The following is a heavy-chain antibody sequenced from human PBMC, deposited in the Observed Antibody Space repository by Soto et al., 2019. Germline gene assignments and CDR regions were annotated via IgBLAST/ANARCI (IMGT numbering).Heavy chain of an antibody. CDR2: ISSSSAYI. CDR3: ARDGLTFGGD. D-gene: IGHD3-16*01. J-gene: IGHJ4*02. Sequence: EVHWVEAGGGLVKPGESLTLSCAASGFTFGSFTLNWVRQAPGKGLEWVSSISSSSAYIYYAESVKGRFTISRDNARSTLYLQMNSLRLDDTAVYFCARDGLTFGGDWGQGTLVAVSS. CDR1: GFTFGSFT. V-gene: IGHV3-21*06.